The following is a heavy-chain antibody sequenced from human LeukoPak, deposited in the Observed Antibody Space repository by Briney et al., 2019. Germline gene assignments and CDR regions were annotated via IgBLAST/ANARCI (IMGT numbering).Heavy chain of an antibody. CDR2: IYSGGST. D-gene: IGHD3-10*01. CDR1: GFTFSRYA. CDR3: ARVITYYYGSGSYLYYYYMDV. J-gene: IGHJ6*03. V-gene: IGHV3-53*01. Sequence: GGSLRLSCAASGFTFSRYAMSWVRQAPGKGLEWVSVIYSGGSTYYADSVKGRFTISRDNSKNTLYLQMNSLRAEDTAVYYCARVITYYYGSGSYLYYYYMDVWGKGTTVTISS.